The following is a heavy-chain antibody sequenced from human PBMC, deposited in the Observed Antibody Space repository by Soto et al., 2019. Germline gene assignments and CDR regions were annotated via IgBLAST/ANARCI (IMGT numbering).Heavy chain of an antibody. D-gene: IGHD3-22*01. V-gene: IGHV4-4*02. Sequence: QVQLQESGPGLVKPSGTLSLTCAVSGGSISSSNWWSWVRQPPGKGLERIGEIYHSGSTNYNPSLKSRVTISVDKSKNQFSLKLSSVTAADTAVYYCARVQDYYDSSGYYYGWFDPWGQGTLVTVSS. J-gene: IGHJ5*02. CDR1: GGSISSSNW. CDR2: IYHSGST. CDR3: ARVQDYYDSSGYYYGWFDP.